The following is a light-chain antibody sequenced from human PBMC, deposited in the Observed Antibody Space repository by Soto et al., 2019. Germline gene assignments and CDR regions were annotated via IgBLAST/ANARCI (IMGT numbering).Light chain of an antibody. Sequence: DIQMTQSPSTLSASVGDRVTITCRASQNINSWLAWYQQKPGKAPKLLIYKDSSLESGVPSRFSGSGSGTEFTLTTSSLQPDDFAAYYCQQYESYPITFGQGTRLEIK. CDR2: KDS. J-gene: IGKJ5*01. CDR3: QQYESYPIT. V-gene: IGKV1-5*03. CDR1: QNINSW.